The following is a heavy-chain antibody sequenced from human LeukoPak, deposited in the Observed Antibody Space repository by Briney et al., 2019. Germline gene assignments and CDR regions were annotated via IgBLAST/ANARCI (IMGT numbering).Heavy chain of an antibody. D-gene: IGHD2-2*01. CDR3: ARGGWLGYCSSTSCLDAFDI. J-gene: IGHJ3*02. CDR2: IYYSGST. Sequence: SETLSLTCTVSGGSISSSSYYWGWIRQPPGKGLEWIGSIYYSGSTYYNPSLKSRVTISVDTSKNQFSLKLSSVTAADTAVYYCARGGWLGYCSSTSCLDAFDIWGQGTMVTVSS. V-gene: IGHV4-39*01. CDR1: GGSISSSSYY.